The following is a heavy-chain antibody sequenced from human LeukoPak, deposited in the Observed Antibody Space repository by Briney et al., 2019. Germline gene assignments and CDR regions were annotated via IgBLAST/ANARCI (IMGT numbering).Heavy chain of an antibody. CDR3: ARDRRVYYDSSGYSWWSFDY. D-gene: IGHD3-22*01. CDR2: INPNSGGT. J-gene: IGHJ4*02. Sequence: ASVKVSCKASGYTLTGYYMHWVRQAPGQGLEWMGRINPNSGGTNYAQKFQGRVTMTRDTSISTAYMELSRLRSDDTAVYYCARDRRVYYDSSGYSWWSFDYWGQGTLVTVSS. V-gene: IGHV1-2*06. CDR1: GYTLTGYY.